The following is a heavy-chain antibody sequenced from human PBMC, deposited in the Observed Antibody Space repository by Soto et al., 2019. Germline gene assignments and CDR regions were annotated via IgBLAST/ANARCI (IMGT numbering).Heavy chain of an antibody. J-gene: IGHJ6*03. CDR1: GFTFSSYG. CDR2: IWYDGSNK. CDR3: ARSRYYMDV. V-gene: IGHV3-33*01. Sequence: QVQLVESGGGVVQPGRSLRLSCAASGFTFSSYGMHWVRQAPGKGLEWVAVIWYDGSNKYYADSVKGRFTISRDNSKNTLYLQMNSVRAEDTAVYYCARSRYYMDVWGKGTTVTVSS.